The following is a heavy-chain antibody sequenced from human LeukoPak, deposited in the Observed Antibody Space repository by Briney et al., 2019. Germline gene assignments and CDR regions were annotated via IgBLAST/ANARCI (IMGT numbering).Heavy chain of an antibody. V-gene: IGHV3-74*01. CDR2: INSDGSST. D-gene: IGHD5-24*01. Sequence: GGSLRLSCAASGFTFNNYGMHWVRQAPGKGLVWVSRINSDGSSTNYADSVKGRFTISRDNAKNTLYLQMNSLRAEDTAVYYCARDWDGYGAPGDYWGQGTLVTVSS. J-gene: IGHJ4*02. CDR3: ARDWDGYGAPGDY. CDR1: GFTFNNYG.